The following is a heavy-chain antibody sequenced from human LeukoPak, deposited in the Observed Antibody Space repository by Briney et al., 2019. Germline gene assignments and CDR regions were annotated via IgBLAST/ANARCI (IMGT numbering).Heavy chain of an antibody. Sequence: KPSETLSFTCAVSTDSITSNWWSGVRKPPGKGLEWIGEVHKSGSTNDYPSLQSRVTISIDKSKNQIALELTSVTAADTAVYYCAKEIVGAPTPGAYWGQGILVTVSS. CDR1: TDSITSNW. CDR3: AKEIVGAPTPGAY. V-gene: IGHV4-4*02. J-gene: IGHJ4*02. CDR2: VHKSGST. D-gene: IGHD1-26*01.